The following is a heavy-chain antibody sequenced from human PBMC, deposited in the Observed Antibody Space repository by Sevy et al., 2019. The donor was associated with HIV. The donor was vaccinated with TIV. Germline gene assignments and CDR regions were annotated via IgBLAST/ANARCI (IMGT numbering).Heavy chain of an antibody. Sequence: GGSLRLSCAASGFTFSIYAMSWARQAPGKGLEWVSAISGSGSGTYYGDSVKGRFTISRDNSKNTLYLQMNSLRAEDTAVYYCAKFVSTITMVRGVITYGMDVWGQGTTVTVSS. V-gene: IGHV3-23*01. D-gene: IGHD3-10*01. CDR2: ISGSGSGT. CDR1: GFTFSIYA. J-gene: IGHJ6*02. CDR3: AKFVSTITMVRGVITYGMDV.